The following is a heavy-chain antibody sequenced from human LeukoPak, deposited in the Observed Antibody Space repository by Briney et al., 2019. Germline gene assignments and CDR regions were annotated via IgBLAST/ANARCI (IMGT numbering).Heavy chain of an antibody. CDR3: AKDLSRIQLWASMWYYGMDV. Sequence: GGSLRLSCAASGFTFSDYYMSWIRQAPGKGLEWVSYISSSGSTIYYADSVKGRFTISRDNAKNSLYLQMNSLRAEDTAVYYCAKDLSRIQLWASMWYYGMDVWGQGTTVTVSS. J-gene: IGHJ6*02. V-gene: IGHV3-11*04. CDR2: ISSSGSTI. D-gene: IGHD5-18*01. CDR1: GFTFSDYY.